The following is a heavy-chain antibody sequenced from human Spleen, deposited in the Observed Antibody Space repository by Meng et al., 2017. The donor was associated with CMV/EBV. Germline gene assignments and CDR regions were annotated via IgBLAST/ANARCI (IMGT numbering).Heavy chain of an antibody. CDR1: GFTFSNFW. CDR3: AKNPSGYYDNISSDGFDV. J-gene: IGHJ3*01. V-gene: IGHV3-7*01. D-gene: IGHD3-22*01. CDR2: INEDGLET. Sequence: GESLKISCAASGFTFSNFWMTWVRQAPGKGLEWVANINEDGLETNYVDSVKGRFTISRDNSKNTLYLQMNSLRAEDTAVYYCAKNPSGYYDNISSDGFDVWGQGTMVTVSS.